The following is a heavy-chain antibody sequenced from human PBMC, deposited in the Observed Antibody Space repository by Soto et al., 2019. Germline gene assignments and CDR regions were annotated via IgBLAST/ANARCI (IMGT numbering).Heavy chain of an antibody. CDR3: AREGALLYGGNPDYYYTVGV. V-gene: IGHV4-4*08. CDR1: GASIRRYY. D-gene: IGHD4-17*01. J-gene: IGHJ6*02. CDR2: LYNTGST. Sequence: SETLSLTCTVSGASIRRYYWGWIRQSPGKGLEWIGYLYNTGSTIYNPSLKSRVTISVDTSKNQFSLKLSSVTAADTAVYYCAREGALLYGGNPDYYYTVGVWGQGTTVTVSS.